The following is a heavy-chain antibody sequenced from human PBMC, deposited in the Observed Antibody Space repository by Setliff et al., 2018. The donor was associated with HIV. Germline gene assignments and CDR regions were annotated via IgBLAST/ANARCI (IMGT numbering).Heavy chain of an antibody. Sequence: PGGSLRLSCAASGFTFGRHWMSWVRQAPGKGLEWVANIKQDESERFYVDPVRGRFTISRDNAKSSLFLQMNSLRPEDTAVYYCVGDSARPGGITPPWGQGTLVTVSS. CDR1: GFTFGRHW. CDR2: IKQDESER. J-gene: IGHJ5*02. CDR3: VGDSARPGGITPP. V-gene: IGHV3-7*03. D-gene: IGHD3-16*01.